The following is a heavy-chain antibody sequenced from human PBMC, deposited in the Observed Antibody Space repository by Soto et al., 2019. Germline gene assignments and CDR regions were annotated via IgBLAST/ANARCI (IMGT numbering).Heavy chain of an antibody. CDR1: GFTFGDFW. CDR2: LKPAGSDK. Sequence: EVQLVESGGGLVQRGGSLRLSCAASGFTFGDFWMSWVRQAPGKGLEWVANLKPAGSDKYYVDSVKGRFTISRDNAKDSLYLQMNSLRAEDTAVYYCATETYWSFDYWGQGALVTVSS. V-gene: IGHV3-7*01. D-gene: IGHD2-15*01. J-gene: IGHJ4*02. CDR3: ATETYWSFDY.